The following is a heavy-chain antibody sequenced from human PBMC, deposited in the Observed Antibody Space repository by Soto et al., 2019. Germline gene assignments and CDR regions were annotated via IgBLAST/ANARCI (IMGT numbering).Heavy chain of an antibody. Sequence: LRLSCEAAGFTFSSHAMHWVRQAPGKGLEWMAVISYDGSNKYYADSVKGRFIISRDNSKNTLYLQMNSLRADDTAVYYCARAEFLFDYWGQGTLVTVSS. D-gene: IGHD2-21*01. V-gene: IGHV3-30-3*01. J-gene: IGHJ4*02. CDR3: ARAEFLFDY. CDR2: ISYDGSNK. CDR1: GFTFSSHA.